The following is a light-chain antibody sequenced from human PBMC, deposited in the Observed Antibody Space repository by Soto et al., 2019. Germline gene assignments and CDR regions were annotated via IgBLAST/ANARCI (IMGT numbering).Light chain of an antibody. CDR2: AAY. CDR1: QGIRND. J-gene: IGKJ5*01. CDR3: LQHNNYPPIT. V-gene: IGKV1-17*01. Sequence: DIQMTQSPSSLSASVGDRVTITCRASQGIRNDLAWYQQKPGKAPKRLIYAAYSLQSGVPSRFSGSGSGTEFTLTISSLQPEDFATYYCLQHNNYPPITFGQGTRLDI.